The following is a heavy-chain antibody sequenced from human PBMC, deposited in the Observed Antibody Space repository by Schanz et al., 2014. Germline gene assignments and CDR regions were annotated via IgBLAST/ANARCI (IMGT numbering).Heavy chain of an antibody. J-gene: IGHJ4*02. V-gene: IGHV3-7*01. CDR1: GFTFGNFF. D-gene: IGHD3-3*01. CDR2: IKQDGIEK. Sequence: EVQLVESGGGFVQPGGSLRLSCAASGFTFGNFFMSWVRQAPGKGLEWVANIKQDGIEKYYVDSVKGRFTISRDNAKNSLYLQMNSLTADDTAVYYCARDKGGYYPFDYWGRGTLVTVSS. CDR3: ARDKGGYYPFDY.